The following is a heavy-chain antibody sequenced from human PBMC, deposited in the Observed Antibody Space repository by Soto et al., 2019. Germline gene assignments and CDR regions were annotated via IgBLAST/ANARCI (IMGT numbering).Heavy chain of an antibody. V-gene: IGHV3-21*01. Sequence: EVQLVESGGGLVKPGGSLRLSCAASGFTFSSYSMNWVRQAPGKGLEWVSSISSSSSYIYYADSVKGRFTISRDNAKNSLYLQMNSLRAEDTAVYYCARAPKTGATRLDYWGQGTLVTVSS. D-gene: IGHD2-8*02. CDR2: ISSSSSYI. CDR3: ARAPKTGATRLDY. CDR1: GFTFSSYS. J-gene: IGHJ4*02.